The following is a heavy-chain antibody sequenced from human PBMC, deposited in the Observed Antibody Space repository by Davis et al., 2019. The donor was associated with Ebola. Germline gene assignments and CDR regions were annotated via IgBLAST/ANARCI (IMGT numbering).Heavy chain of an antibody. V-gene: IGHV3-11*06. J-gene: IGHJ4*02. Sequence: PGGSLRLSCAASGFTFSDYYMSWIRQAPGKGLEWVSSISSSSSYIYYADSVKGRFTISRDNAKNSLYLQMNSLRAEDTAVYYCASRLRTAGEAYWGQGTLVTVSS. CDR1: GFTFSDYY. D-gene: IGHD3-16*01. CDR3: ASRLRTAGEAY. CDR2: ISSSSSYI.